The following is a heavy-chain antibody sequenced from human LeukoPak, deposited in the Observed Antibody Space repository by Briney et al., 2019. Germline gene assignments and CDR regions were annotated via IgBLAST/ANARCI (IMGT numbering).Heavy chain of an antibody. CDR1: GFTFSDYY. V-gene: IGHV3-11*01. D-gene: IGHD6-19*01. Sequence: EGSLRLSCAASGFTFSDYYMSWIRQAPGKGLEWVSYISSSGSTIYYADSVKGRFTISRDNAKNSLYLQMNSLRAEDTAVYYCARGRSIAVAGPDNDAFDIWGQGTMVTVSS. CDR3: ARGRSIAVAGPDNDAFDI. J-gene: IGHJ3*02. CDR2: ISSSGSTI.